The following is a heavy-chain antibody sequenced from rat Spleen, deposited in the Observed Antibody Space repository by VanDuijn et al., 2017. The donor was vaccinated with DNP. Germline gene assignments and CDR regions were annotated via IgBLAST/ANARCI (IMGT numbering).Heavy chain of an antibody. CDR2: ISTSGGST. CDR3: ARDSANKNIRYYLDK. D-gene: IGHD1-12*01. CDR1: GFTFSNYG. V-gene: IGHV5S13*01. J-gene: IGHJ2*01. Sequence: EVQLVESGGGLVQPGRSLKLSCAASGFTFSNYGMAWVRQAPKKGLEWVATISTSGGSTYYRDSVKGRFTISRDNAKSTLYLQMDSLKSEDTATYYCARDSANKNIRYYLDKGGQGVMVTVSS.